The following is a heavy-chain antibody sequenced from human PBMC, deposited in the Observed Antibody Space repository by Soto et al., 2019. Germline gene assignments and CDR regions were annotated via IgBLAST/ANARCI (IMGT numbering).Heavy chain of an antibody. V-gene: IGHV3-30-3*01. Sequence: QVQLVESGGGVVQPGRSLRLSCAASGFTFSSYAMHWVRQAPGKGLEWVAVISYDGSNKYYADSVKGRFTISRDNSKNTLYLQMNSLRAEDTAVYYCASSWVLRPGWLNYWGQGTLVTVSS. J-gene: IGHJ4*02. CDR2: ISYDGSNK. CDR1: GFTFSSYA. CDR3: ASSWVLRPGWLNY. D-gene: IGHD1-26*01.